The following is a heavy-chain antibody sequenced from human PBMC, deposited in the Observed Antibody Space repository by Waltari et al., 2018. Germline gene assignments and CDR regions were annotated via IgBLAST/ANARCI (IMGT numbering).Heavy chain of an antibody. CDR2: ISPYNGNT. J-gene: IGHJ6*02. CDR1: GHTLTSYA. Sequence: QLQPVQSGAAVKKPGASVKVSCKASGHTLTSYAVSWVRQAPGQGLEWMGWISPYNGNTNYAQKLQGRVTMNTDTSTNTAYMELRSLRSDDTAVYYCATSWRGYCSGGSCYGMDVWGQGTTVTVSS. CDR3: ATSWRGYCSGGSCYGMDV. D-gene: IGHD2-15*01. V-gene: IGHV1-18*01.